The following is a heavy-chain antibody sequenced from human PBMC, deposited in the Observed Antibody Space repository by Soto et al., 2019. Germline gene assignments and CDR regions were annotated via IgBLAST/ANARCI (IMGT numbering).Heavy chain of an antibody. CDR2: INPEKGLT. CDR1: GCSFTDYY. D-gene: IGHD2-8*01. CDR3: ARGDSTDCSNGVCSFFYKTAMDV. Sequence: ASVKVSCKASGCSFTDYYIHWVRQARGQGLEWLGRINPEKGLTSTAPKFTGWVTVTTATSINTASMELTKLTSDNTAIYYCARGDSTDCSNGVCSFFYKTAMDVWGQGTTVTVSS. V-gene: IGHV1-2*04. J-gene: IGHJ6*02.